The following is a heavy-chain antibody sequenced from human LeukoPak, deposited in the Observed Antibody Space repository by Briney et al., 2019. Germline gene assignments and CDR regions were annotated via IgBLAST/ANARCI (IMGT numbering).Heavy chain of an antibody. CDR2: FYSGGST. D-gene: IGHD6-19*01. CDR1: VHTDHHYY. V-gene: IGHV3-66*01. J-gene: IGHJ4*02. CDR3: ARDYEGFSSGWNIFKY. Sequence: GRTLRLLYAASVHTDHHYYMRWVSQPRAKGLEEDTVFYSGGSTFYADSVKGRFTITRDASKNTLYLQMNSLRVEDMAVYYCARDYEGFSSGWNIFKYWGQGPLVTVSA.